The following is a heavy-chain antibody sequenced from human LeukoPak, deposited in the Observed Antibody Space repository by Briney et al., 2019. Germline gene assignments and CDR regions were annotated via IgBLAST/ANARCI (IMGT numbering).Heavy chain of an antibody. D-gene: IGHD1-26*01. CDR2: IYYSGST. Sequence: SETLSLTCTVSGGSISSYYWSWIRQPPGKGLEWIGYIYYSGSTNYNPSLKSRVTISVDTSKNHFSLKLTSVTAADTAVYYCARAMDSGSYASFDYWGQGTLVTVSS. J-gene: IGHJ4*02. V-gene: IGHV4-59*12. CDR3: ARAMDSGSYASFDY. CDR1: GGSISSYY.